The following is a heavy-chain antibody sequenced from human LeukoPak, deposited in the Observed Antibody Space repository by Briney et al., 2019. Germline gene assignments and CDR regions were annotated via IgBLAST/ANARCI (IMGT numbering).Heavy chain of an antibody. Sequence: GASVKVSCKASGGTFSSYAISWVRQAPGQGLEWMGGIIPIFGTANYAQKFQGRVTITADKSTSTAYMELSSLRSEDTAVYYCARGDSYGPFDYWGQGTLVTVSS. CDR1: GGTFSSYA. CDR3: ARGDSYGPFDY. D-gene: IGHD5-18*01. V-gene: IGHV1-69*06. J-gene: IGHJ4*02. CDR2: IIPIFGTA.